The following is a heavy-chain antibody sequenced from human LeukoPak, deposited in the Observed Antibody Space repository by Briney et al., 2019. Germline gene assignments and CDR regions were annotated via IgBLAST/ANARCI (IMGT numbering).Heavy chain of an antibody. CDR1: GYSISSGYY. Sequence: SETLSLTCTVSGYSISSGYYWGWIRQPPGKGLEWIGSIYHSGRTFYNPSLKSRVTISVDTSKNQFSLKLTSVTAADTAVYYCARNWIYFDYWGQGTLVTVSS. D-gene: IGHD1-1*01. CDR2: IYHSGRT. CDR3: ARNWIYFDY. J-gene: IGHJ4*02. V-gene: IGHV4-38-2*02.